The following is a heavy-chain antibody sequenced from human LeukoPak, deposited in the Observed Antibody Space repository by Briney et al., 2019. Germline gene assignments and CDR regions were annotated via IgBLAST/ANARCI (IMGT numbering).Heavy chain of an antibody. Sequence: GGSLRLSCAASGFTFSSYGMHWVRQAPGKGLEGVALISYDGSNKYYADSVKGRFTISRDNSKNTLYLQMNSLRAEDTAVYYCAKDLTTVTTQGDYWGQGTLVTVSS. CDR1: GFTFSSYG. D-gene: IGHD4-17*01. CDR2: ISYDGSNK. V-gene: IGHV3-30*18. CDR3: AKDLTTVTTQGDY. J-gene: IGHJ4*02.